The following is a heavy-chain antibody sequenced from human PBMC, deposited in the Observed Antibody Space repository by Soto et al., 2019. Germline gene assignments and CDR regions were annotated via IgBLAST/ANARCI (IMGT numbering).Heavy chain of an antibody. CDR3: ARGSTMFRGVILDAFDI. V-gene: IGHV3-13*04. D-gene: IGHD3-10*01. CDR2: IGTAGDT. J-gene: IGHJ3*02. Sequence: GGSLRLSCAASGFTFSSYDMHWVRQATGKGLEWVSAIGTAGDTYYPGSVKGRFTISRENAKNSLYLQMNSLRAGDTAVYYCARGSTMFRGVILDAFDIWGQGKMVTVSS. CDR1: GFTFSSYD.